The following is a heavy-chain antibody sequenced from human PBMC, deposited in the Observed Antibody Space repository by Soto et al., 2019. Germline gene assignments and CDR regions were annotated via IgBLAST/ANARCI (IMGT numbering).Heavy chain of an antibody. CDR3: ARAIVGPTTTGWLDP. CDR2: IIPIFGTA. V-gene: IGHV1-69*01. D-gene: IGHD1-26*01. Sequence: GGSLESSSMSWLRQSHRQGLEWMGGIIPIFGTANYAQKFQGRATITADESTSTAYMELSSLRFEDTAVYYCARAIVGPTTTGWLDPLGQGTLVTVFS. J-gene: IGHJ5*02. CDR1: GGSLESSS.